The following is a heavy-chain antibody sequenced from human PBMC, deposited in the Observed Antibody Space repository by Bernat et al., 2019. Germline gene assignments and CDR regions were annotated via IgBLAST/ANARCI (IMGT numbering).Heavy chain of an antibody. D-gene: IGHD5-18*01. CDR1: GFTFGSYA. CDR3: AKRDTTVGRGAFDC. Sequence: EVQLLESGGGLVQPGDSLRLSCATSGFTFGSYAMSWVRQAPGKGLEWVSAISSSGGDTYYTESVKGRFTISRDNSKNTLYLRINSLRAEDMAVYYCAKRDTTVGRGAFDCWGQGTLVTVSS. V-gene: IGHV3-23*01. CDR2: ISSSGGDT. J-gene: IGHJ4*02.